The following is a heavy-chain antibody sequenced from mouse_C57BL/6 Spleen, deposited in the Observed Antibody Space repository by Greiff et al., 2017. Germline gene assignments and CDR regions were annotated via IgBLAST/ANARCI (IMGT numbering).Heavy chain of an antibody. V-gene: IGHV1-55*01. J-gene: IGHJ4*01. CDR2: IYPGSGST. CDR1: GYTFTSYW. D-gene: IGHD2-4*01. CDR3: AIRRENDYDGYYYAMDY. Sequence: QVQLQQPGAELVKPGASVKMSCKASGYTFTSYWITWVKQRPGQGLEWIGDIYPGSGSTNYNEKFKSKATLTVDTSSSTAYMQLSSLTSEDSAVYYCAIRRENDYDGYYYAMDYWGQGTSVTVSS.